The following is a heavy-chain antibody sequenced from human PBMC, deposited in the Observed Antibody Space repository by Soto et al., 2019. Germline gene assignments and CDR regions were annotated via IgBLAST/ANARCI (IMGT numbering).Heavy chain of an antibody. CDR1: GGSISSYY. J-gene: IGHJ4*02. D-gene: IGHD3-22*01. Sequence: SETLSLTCTVSGGSISSYYWSWIRQPPGKGLEWIGYIYYSGSTNYNPSLKSRVTISVDTSKNQFSLKLSPVTAADTAVYYCARVSGYYDSSGYYSLLYYFDYWGQGTLVTVSS. V-gene: IGHV4-59*01. CDR2: IYYSGST. CDR3: ARVSGYYDSSGYYSLLYYFDY.